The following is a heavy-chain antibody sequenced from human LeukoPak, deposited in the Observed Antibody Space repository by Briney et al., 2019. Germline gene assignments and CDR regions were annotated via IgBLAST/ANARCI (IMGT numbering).Heavy chain of an antibody. CDR2: VSASWTP. V-gene: IGHV4-4*07. Sequence: SETLSLTCTISGGSVGPFFWTWLRQSTGKGLECIGRVSASWTPYYNPSLTSRVSMSLDESNNQFSLRLNSVTAADTAVYYCARGLRVAVAGYYFDSWGPGILVTVPS. CDR3: ARGLRVAVAGYYFDS. J-gene: IGHJ4*02. CDR1: GGSVGPFF. D-gene: IGHD6-19*01.